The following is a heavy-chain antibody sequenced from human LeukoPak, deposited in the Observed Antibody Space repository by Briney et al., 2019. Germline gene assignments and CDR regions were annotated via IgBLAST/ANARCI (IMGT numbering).Heavy chain of an antibody. Sequence: ASVKVSCKASGCTFTSYGISWVRQAPGQGLEWMGWISAYNGNTNYAQKLQGRVTMTTDTSTSTAYMELRSLRSDDTAVYYCARVPALPDYYDSSGYPPYFDYWGQGTLVTVSS. D-gene: IGHD3-22*01. CDR1: GCTFTSYG. CDR3: ARVPALPDYYDSSGYPPYFDY. J-gene: IGHJ4*02. CDR2: ISAYNGNT. V-gene: IGHV1-18*01.